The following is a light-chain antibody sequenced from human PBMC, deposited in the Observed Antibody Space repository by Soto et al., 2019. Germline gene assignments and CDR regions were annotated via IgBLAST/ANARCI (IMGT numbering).Light chain of an antibody. V-gene: IGKV3-20*01. Sequence: EIVLTQSPSTLSLSPGKRATLSCRASQSVRDRYLAWYQQKPGQAPSLLIYDTSTRATGVPDRFSGSGSGTDFALTISRVEPEDFAIYFCQQYGSSPGTFGQGTKVDIK. CDR1: QSVRDRY. CDR2: DTS. J-gene: IGKJ1*01. CDR3: QQYGSSPGT.